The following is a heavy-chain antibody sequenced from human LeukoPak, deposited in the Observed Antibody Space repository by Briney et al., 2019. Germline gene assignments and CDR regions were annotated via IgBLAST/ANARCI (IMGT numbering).Heavy chain of an antibody. J-gene: IGHJ3*02. V-gene: IGHV1-18*01. CDR3: ARVPVTIFGVVIIFAFDI. CDR2: ISAYNGNT. CDR1: GYTFTSYG. Sequence: GASVKVSCKASGYTFTSYGISWVRQAPGQGLEWMGWISAYNGNTNYAQKLQGRVTMTTDTSTSTAYMELRSLRSDDTAVYYCARVPVTIFGVVIIFAFDIWGQGTMVTVSS. D-gene: IGHD3-3*01.